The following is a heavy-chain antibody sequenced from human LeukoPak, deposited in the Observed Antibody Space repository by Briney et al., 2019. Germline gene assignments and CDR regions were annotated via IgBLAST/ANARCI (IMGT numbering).Heavy chain of an antibody. J-gene: IGHJ4*02. CDR2: IYHSGST. CDR1: GGSISSSSYY. Sequence: SETLSLTCTVSGGSISSSSYYWGWIRQPPGKGLEWIGSIYHSGSTYYNPSLKSRVTISVDTSKNQFSLKLSSATAADTAVYYCARYGYCSSTSCYREGFDYWGQGTLVTVSS. V-gene: IGHV4-39*07. D-gene: IGHD2-2*02. CDR3: ARYGYCSSTSCYREGFDY.